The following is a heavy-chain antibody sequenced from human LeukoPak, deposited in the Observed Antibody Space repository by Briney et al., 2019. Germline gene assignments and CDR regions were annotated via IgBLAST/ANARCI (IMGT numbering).Heavy chain of an antibody. CDR2: ISSSSSYI. J-gene: IGHJ6*02. Sequence: GGSLRLSCAASGFTFSSYSMNWVRQAPGKGLEWVSSISSSSSYIYYADSVKGRFTISRDNAKNSLYLQMNSLRSEDTAVYYCALTYCGGDCGPYYYYGMDVWGQGTTVTVSS. V-gene: IGHV3-21*04. D-gene: IGHD2-21*02. CDR3: ALTYCGGDCGPYYYYGMDV. CDR1: GFTFSSYS.